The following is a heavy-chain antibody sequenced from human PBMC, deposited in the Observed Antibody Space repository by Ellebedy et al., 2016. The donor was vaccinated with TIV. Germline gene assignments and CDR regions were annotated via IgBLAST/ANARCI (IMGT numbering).Heavy chain of an antibody. CDR3: ARLQAAHQYDAFDI. J-gene: IGHJ3*02. CDR1: GYSFTNYW. Sequence: GESLKISXKASGYSFTNYWIAWVRQMPGKGLEWMGIIYPGDSDTRYSPSFQGQVTISADKSITTAYLQWSSLKASDTAMYYCARLQAAHQYDAFDIWGQGTMVTVSS. D-gene: IGHD2-15*01. CDR2: IYPGDSDT. V-gene: IGHV5-51*01.